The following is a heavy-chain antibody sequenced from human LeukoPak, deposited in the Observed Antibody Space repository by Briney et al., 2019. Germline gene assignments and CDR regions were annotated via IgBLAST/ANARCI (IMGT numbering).Heavy chain of an antibody. CDR3: ARDSGARIYFDC. CDR1: GGSISSYY. J-gene: IGHJ4*02. CDR2: IYYSGST. Sequence: SETLSLTCTVSGGSISSYYWSWIRQPPGKGLEWIGYIYYSGSTNYNPSLKSRVTISVDTSKNQFSLKLSSVTAADTAVYYCARDSGARIYFDCWGQGTLVTVSS. D-gene: IGHD1-26*01. V-gene: IGHV4-59*01.